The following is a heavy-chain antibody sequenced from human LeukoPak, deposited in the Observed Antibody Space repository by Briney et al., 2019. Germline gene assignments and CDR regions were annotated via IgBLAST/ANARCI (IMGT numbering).Heavy chain of an antibody. V-gene: IGHV4-34*01. J-gene: IGHJ6*03. D-gene: IGHD3-22*01. CDR3: ARVSSGLGYYYYYMDV. Sequence: PSETLSLTCAVYGGSFSGYYWSWIRQPPGKGLEWIGEINHSGSTNYNPSLKSRVTISVDTSKNQFSLKLSSVTAADTAVYYCARVSSGLGYYYYYMDVWGKGTTVTISS. CDR1: GGSFSGYY. CDR2: INHSGST.